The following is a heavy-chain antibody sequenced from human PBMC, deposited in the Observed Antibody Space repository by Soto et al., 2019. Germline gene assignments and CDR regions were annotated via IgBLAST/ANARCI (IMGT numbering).Heavy chain of an antibody. CDR3: ARDSVVVVAATLLTYYYYGMDV. CDR2: ISYDGSNK. J-gene: IGHJ6*02. D-gene: IGHD2-15*01. Sequence: GPLRLCCPASVFTFSSYAMHWVRQAPGKGLEWVAVISYDGSNKYYADSVKGRFTISRDNSKNTLYLQMNSLRAEDTAVYYCARDSVVVVAATLLTYYYYGMDVWGQGTTVTVSS. CDR1: VFTFSSYA. V-gene: IGHV3-30-3*01.